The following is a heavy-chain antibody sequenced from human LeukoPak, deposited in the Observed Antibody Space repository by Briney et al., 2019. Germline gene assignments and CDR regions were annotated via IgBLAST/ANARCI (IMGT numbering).Heavy chain of an antibody. CDR1: GFTFSSYS. CDR2: ISSSSSTI. V-gene: IGHV3-48*01. CDR3: ARGGHVGGFWSGYSTNWFDP. J-gene: IGHJ5*02. D-gene: IGHD3-3*01. Sequence: PGGSLRLSCAASGFTFSSYSMNWVRQAPGKGLEWVSYISSSSSTIYYADSVKGRFTISRDNAKNSPYLQMNSLRAEDTAVYYCARGGHVGGFWSGYSTNWFDPWGQGTLVTVSS.